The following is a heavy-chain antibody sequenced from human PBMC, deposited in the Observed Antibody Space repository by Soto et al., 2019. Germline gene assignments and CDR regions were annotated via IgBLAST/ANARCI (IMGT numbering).Heavy chain of an antibody. CDR1: GYPFTGPY. Sequence: ASVKVSCKASGYPFTGPYIYWVRQAPGQGLEWMGWINPSSGGTEFAEKFQGRVTVTRDTSIRTVFLELNSLTSDDTGVYFCAGDFRTYSHGVDVWGHGTAVTVSS. CDR2: INPSSGGT. V-gene: IGHV1-2*02. J-gene: IGHJ6*02. CDR3: AGDFRTYSHGVDV. D-gene: IGHD4-4*01.